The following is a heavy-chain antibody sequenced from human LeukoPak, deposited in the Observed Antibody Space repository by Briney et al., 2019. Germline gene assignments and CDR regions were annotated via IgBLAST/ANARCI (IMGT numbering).Heavy chain of an antibody. CDR1: GGSISSSSYY. Sequence: SETLSLTCTVSGGSISSSSYYWGWIRQPPGKGLEWIGNIYYSGSTYYNPSLKSRVTISVDMSKNQFSLKLSSVTAADTAVYYCARYNTMVRGAKPDAFDIWGQGTMVTVSS. CDR3: ARYNTMVRGAKPDAFDI. D-gene: IGHD3-10*01. V-gene: IGHV4-39*07. J-gene: IGHJ3*02. CDR2: IYYSGST.